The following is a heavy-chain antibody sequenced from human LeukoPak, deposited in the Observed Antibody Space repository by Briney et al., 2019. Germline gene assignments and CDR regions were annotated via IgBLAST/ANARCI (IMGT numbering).Heavy chain of an antibody. J-gene: IGHJ6*03. V-gene: IGHV3-48*03. CDR3: AKDYAGGWPKRGMDV. Sequence: GGSLRLSCTASGFSFSTYEMNWVRQAPGKRLEWVSYISDGGSTIYYAASVKGRFTISRDNSKNTVYLQMNSLRAEDTAVYYCAKDYAGGWPKRGMDVWGKGATVTVSS. CDR2: ISDGGSTI. D-gene: IGHD3-16*01. CDR1: GFSFSTYE.